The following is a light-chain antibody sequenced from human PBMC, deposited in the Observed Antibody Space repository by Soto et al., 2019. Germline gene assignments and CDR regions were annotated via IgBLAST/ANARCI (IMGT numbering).Light chain of an antibody. CDR2: GAS. Sequence: VMTQSAAALSVSPGEGATLSCRADQSVGSLLAWYQQNPGRAPRLLIYGASTRATGVPARFSGSGSGTEFTLTINSLQSEDFAVYYCQRYNNWPLTFGGGTKVDIK. J-gene: IGKJ4*01. V-gene: IGKV3-15*01. CDR3: QRYNNWPLT. CDR1: QSVGSL.